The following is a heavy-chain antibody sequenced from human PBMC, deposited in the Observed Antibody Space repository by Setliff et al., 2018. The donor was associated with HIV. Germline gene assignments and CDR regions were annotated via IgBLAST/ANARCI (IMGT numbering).Heavy chain of an antibody. V-gene: IGHV4-34*01. J-gene: IGHJ3*01. CDR3: ARLVGDDGYQRLDS. Sequence: TSETLSLTCAVYGGSFSGYYWNWIRQPPGKGLEWIGQIKQSGRFNYNPSLKSRVTISADTSKNQFSLKMSPVTAADTAVYYCARLVGDDGYQRLDSWGQGTMVTVSS. D-gene: IGHD2-2*01. CDR1: GGSFSGYY. CDR2: IKQSGRF.